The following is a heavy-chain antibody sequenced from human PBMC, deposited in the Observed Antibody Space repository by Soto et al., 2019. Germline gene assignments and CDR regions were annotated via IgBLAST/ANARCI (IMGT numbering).Heavy chain of an antibody. J-gene: IGHJ4*02. CDR3: AGSNSGYNLPF. D-gene: IGHD5-12*01. CDR1: GFSLSTFGMG. CDR2: IYWDDNE. Sequence: QITLKESGPTLVKPTQTLTLTCTFSGFSLSTFGMGVGWIRQPPGKALEWLALIYWDDNERYSPSLKSRLTITKDTSKKQVVLTMTNMDPVDTATYYCAGSNSGYNLPFWGQGILVTVSS. V-gene: IGHV2-5*02.